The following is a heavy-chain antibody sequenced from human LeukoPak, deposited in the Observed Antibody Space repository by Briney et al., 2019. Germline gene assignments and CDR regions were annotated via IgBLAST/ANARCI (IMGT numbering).Heavy chain of an antibody. Sequence: KTSETLSLTCAVYGGSFSGYYWSWIRQPPGKGLEWIGEINHSGSTNYNPSLKSRVTISVDTSKNQFSLKLSSVTAADTAVYYCARGRDIVVVPAAQDFDYWGQGTLVTVSS. CDR2: INHSGST. CDR1: GGSFSGYY. CDR3: ARGRDIVVVPAAQDFDY. V-gene: IGHV4-34*01. D-gene: IGHD2-2*01. J-gene: IGHJ4*02.